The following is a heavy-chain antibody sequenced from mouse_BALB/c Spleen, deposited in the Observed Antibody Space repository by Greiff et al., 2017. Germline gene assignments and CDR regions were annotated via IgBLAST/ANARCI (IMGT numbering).Heavy chain of an antibody. CDR3: ARIYYDYDDAWFAY. Sequence: QVQLKESGPGLVQPSQSLSITCTVSGFSLTSYGVHWVRQSPGKGLEWLGVIWSGGSTDYNAAFISRLSISKDNSKSQVFFKMNSLQANDTAIYYCARIYYDYDDAWFAYWGQGTLVTVSA. V-gene: IGHV2-2*02. CDR1: GFSLTSYG. CDR2: IWSGGST. J-gene: IGHJ3*01. D-gene: IGHD2-4*01.